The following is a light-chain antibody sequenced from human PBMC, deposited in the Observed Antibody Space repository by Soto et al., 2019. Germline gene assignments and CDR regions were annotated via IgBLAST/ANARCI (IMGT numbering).Light chain of an antibody. Sequence: DNPMTQSPSTLSASVGDGVTITCRASQSTSINLAWYQQKPGKAPKLLIYPASSLENGRPSRFSASGSGTEFSLTISSLQPDDFATYYCQQYTSHSTFGQGTKVDIK. J-gene: IGKJ1*01. V-gene: IGKV1-5*03. CDR1: QSTSIN. CDR3: QQYTSHST. CDR2: PAS.